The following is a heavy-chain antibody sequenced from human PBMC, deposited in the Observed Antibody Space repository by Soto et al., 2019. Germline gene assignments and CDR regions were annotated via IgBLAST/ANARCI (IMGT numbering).Heavy chain of an antibody. J-gene: IGHJ6*02. V-gene: IGHV4-30-4*01. CDR2: IYYSGST. CDR3: ARGHFDQDYYYYYGMDV. D-gene: IGHD3-9*01. CDR1: GGSISSGDYC. Sequence: SETLSLTCTVSGGSISSGDYCWSWIRQPPGKGLEWIGYIYYSGSTYYNPSLKSRVTISVDTSKNQFSLKLSSVTAADTAVYYCARGHFDQDYYYYYGMDVWGQGTTVTVSS.